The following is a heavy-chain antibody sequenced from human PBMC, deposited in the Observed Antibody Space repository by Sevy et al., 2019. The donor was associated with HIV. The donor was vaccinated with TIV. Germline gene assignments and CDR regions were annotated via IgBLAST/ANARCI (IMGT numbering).Heavy chain of an antibody. Sequence: SVKVSCKASGGTFSSYASSWVRQAPGQGLEWMGGIIPIFGTANYAQKFQGRVTITADESTSTAYMELSSLRSEDTAVYYCARLSGRGSGTYRTYFDYWGQGTLVTVSS. D-gene: IGHD3-10*01. CDR3: ARLSGRGSGTYRTYFDY. CDR2: IIPIFGTA. J-gene: IGHJ4*02. V-gene: IGHV1-69*13. CDR1: GGTFSSYA.